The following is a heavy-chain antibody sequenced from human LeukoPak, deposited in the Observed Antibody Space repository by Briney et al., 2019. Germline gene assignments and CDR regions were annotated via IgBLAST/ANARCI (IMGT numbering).Heavy chain of an antibody. CDR3: ARAVTSLDALNL. J-gene: IGHJ3*01. CDR2: IYYSGST. V-gene: IGHV4-59*01. CDR1: GGSISDYH. Sequence: SETLSLTCTVSGGSISDYHRSWIRQPPGKGLEWIGYIYYSGSTNYNPSLKSRSTISLDTSKNQFSLKLNSVTAADTAVYYCARAVTSLDALNLWGQGTMVTVSS. D-gene: IGHD5-18*01.